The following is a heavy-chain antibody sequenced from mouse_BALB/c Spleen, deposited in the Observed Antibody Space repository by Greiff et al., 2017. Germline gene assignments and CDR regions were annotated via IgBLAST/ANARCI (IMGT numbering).Heavy chain of an antibody. Sequence: VQLKESGPGLVKPSQSLSLTCTVTGYSITSDYAWNWIRQFPGNKLEWMGYISYSGSTSYNPSLKSRISITRDTSKNQFFLQLNSVTTEDTATYYCARGGHYYGSSYNAMDYWGQGTSVTVSS. D-gene: IGHD1-1*01. CDR2: ISYSGST. CDR1: GYSITSDYA. CDR3: ARGGHYYGSSYNAMDY. V-gene: IGHV3-2*02. J-gene: IGHJ4*01.